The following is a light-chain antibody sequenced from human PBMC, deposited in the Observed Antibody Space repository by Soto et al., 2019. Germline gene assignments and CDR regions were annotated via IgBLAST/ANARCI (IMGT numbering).Light chain of an antibody. Sequence: IVLTQSPGTLPLSPGERATLSCRASQSVSSSYLAWYQQKPCQAPRLLIYGASSRATGIPDMFSGSGSGTDFTLTISRLEPDAFAVYYCQQYGSSPWTFGKGTKVEIK. V-gene: IGKV3-20*01. CDR1: QSVSSSY. J-gene: IGKJ1*01. CDR3: QQYGSSPWT. CDR2: GAS.